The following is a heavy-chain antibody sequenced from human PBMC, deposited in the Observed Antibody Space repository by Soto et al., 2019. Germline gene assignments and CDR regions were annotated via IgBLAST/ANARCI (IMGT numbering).Heavy chain of an antibody. Sequence: GASVKVSCKASGYTFTSYGISWVRQAPGQGLEWMGWISAYNGNTNYAQKLQGRVTMTTDTSTSTAYMELRSLRSDDTAVYYCARCYYGSGSYYNPAFDIWGQGTMVTVSS. D-gene: IGHD3-10*01. V-gene: IGHV1-18*01. CDR1: GYTFTSYG. J-gene: IGHJ3*02. CDR3: ARCYYGSGSYYNPAFDI. CDR2: ISAYNGNT.